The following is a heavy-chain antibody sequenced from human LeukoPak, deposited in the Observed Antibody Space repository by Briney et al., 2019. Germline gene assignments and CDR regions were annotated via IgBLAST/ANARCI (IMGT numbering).Heavy chain of an antibody. CDR1: GFTFSSYG. D-gene: IGHD3-10*01. CDR3: ASLWFGELFGFDY. J-gene: IGHJ4*02. Sequence: GGSLRLSCATSGFTFSSYGMHWVRQAPGKGLEWVAFIRYDGSNKYYADSVKGRFTISRDNSKNTLYLQMNSLRAEDTAVYYCASLWFGELFGFDYWGQGTLVTVSS. V-gene: IGHV3-30*02. CDR2: IRYDGSNK.